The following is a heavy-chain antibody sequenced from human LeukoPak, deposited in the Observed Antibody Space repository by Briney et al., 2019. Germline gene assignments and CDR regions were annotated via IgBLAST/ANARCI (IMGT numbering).Heavy chain of an antibody. J-gene: IGHJ4*02. Sequence: AGGSLRLSCAAAGFTFSSYAMSWVRQAPGKGREWVSAISGSGGSTYYADSVKGRFTISRDNSKNTLYLQMNSLRAEDTAVYYCAKGPSSGWAWFEYWGQGTLVTVSS. CDR1: GFTFSSYA. CDR2: ISGSGGST. D-gene: IGHD6-19*01. V-gene: IGHV3-23*01. CDR3: AKGPSSGWAWFEY.